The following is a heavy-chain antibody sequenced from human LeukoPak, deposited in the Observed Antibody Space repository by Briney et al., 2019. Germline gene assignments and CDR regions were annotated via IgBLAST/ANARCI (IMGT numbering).Heavy chain of an antibody. CDR2: IYYSGST. J-gene: IGHJ4*02. CDR3: ASGPRIVGASRFDY. D-gene: IGHD1-26*01. V-gene: IGHV4-59*01. Sequence: SETLSLTCTVSGGSISSYYWSWIRQPPGEGLEWIGYIYYSGSTNYNPSLKSRVTISVDTSKNQFSLKLSSVTAADTAVYYCASGPRIVGASRFDYWGQGTLVTVSS. CDR1: GGSISSYY.